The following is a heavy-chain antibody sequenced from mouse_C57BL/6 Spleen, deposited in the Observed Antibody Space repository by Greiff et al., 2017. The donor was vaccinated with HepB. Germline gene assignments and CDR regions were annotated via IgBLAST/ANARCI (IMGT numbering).Heavy chain of an antibody. CDR1: GYTFTSYW. J-gene: IGHJ3*01. CDR2: IDPSDSYT. CDR3: ARGDSSGYPAWFAY. D-gene: IGHD3-2*02. Sequence: VQLQQPGAELVKPGASVKLSCKASGYTFTSYWMQWVKQRPGQGLEWIGEIDPSDSYTNYNQKFKGKATLTVDTSSSTAYMQLSSLTSEDSAVYYCARGDSSGYPAWFAYWGQGTLVTVSA. V-gene: IGHV1-50*01.